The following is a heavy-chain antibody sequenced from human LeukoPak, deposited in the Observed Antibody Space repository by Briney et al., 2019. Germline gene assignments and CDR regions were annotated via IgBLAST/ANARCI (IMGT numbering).Heavy chain of an antibody. CDR2: ISSSSSYI. CDR3: ARDGRRIAARPE. V-gene: IGHV3-21*01. CDR1: GFTFSSYS. J-gene: IGHJ4*02. D-gene: IGHD6-6*01. Sequence: GGSLRLSCAASGFTFSSYSMNWVRQAPGKGLEWVSSISSSSSYIYYADSVKGRFTISRDNAKNSLYLQMNSLRAEDTAVYYCARDGRRIAARPEWGQGTLVTVSS.